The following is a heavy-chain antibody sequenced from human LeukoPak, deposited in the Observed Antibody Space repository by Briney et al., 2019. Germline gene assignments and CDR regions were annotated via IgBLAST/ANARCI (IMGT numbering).Heavy chain of an antibody. D-gene: IGHD6-13*01. CDR3: ARNPPKQGFWFDP. CDR2: IYHSGST. CDR1: GGSISSGGYS. V-gene: IGHV4-30-2*01. Sequence: SETLSLTCAVSGGSISSGGYSWSWIRQPPGKGLEWIGYIYHSGSTYYNPSLKSRVTISVGRSKNQFSLKLSSVTAADTAVYYCARNPPKQGFWFDPWGQGTLVTVSS. J-gene: IGHJ5*02.